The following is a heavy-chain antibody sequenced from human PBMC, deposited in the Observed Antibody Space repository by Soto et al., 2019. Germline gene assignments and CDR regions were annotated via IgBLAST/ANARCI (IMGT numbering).Heavy chain of an antibody. CDR3: ASGRSTYYYDSSGYYLDY. D-gene: IGHD3-22*01. CDR2: IIPIFGTA. J-gene: IGHJ4*02. Sequence: QVQLVQSGAEVKKPGSSVKVSCKASGGTFSSYAISWVRQAPGQGLEWMGGIIPIFGTANYAQKFQGRVTITADESTSTAYMELSSLRSEDMAVYYCASGRSTYYYDSSGYYLDYWGQGTLVTVSS. V-gene: IGHV1-69*01. CDR1: GGTFSSYA.